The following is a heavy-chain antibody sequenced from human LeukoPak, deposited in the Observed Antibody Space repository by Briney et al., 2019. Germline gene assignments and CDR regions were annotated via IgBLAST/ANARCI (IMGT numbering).Heavy chain of an antibody. Sequence: ASVKVSCKASGYTFTGYYMHWVRQAPGQGVEGMGWINPNSGGTNYAQKFQGRVTMTRDTSISTAYMELSRLRSDDTAVYYCAMYYYDSSGNYYSPWGQGTLVTVSS. J-gene: IGHJ5*02. CDR1: GYTFTGYY. D-gene: IGHD3-22*01. CDR2: INPNSGGT. V-gene: IGHV1-2*02. CDR3: AMYYYDSSGNYYSP.